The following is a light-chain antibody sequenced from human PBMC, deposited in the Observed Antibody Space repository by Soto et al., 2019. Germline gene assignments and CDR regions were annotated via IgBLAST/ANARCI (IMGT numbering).Light chain of an antibody. CDR1: SSDVGGYNY. CDR2: DVS. J-gene: IGLJ3*02. Sequence: QSALTQPRSVSGSPGQSVTISCTGTSSDVGGYNYVSWYQQHPGKAPKLVIYDVSKRPSGVPDRFSDSKSGNTASLTISGLQAEDEADYYCCSYAGNSLWVFGGGTKLTVL. CDR3: CSYAGNSLWV. V-gene: IGLV2-11*01.